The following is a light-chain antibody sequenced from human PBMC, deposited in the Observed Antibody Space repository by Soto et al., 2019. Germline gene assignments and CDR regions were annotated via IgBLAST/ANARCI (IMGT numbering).Light chain of an antibody. CDR3: QQIYRTPYT. J-gene: IGKJ2*01. CDR1: QSISNY. V-gene: IGKV1-39*01. Sequence: DIQMTQSPSSLSASVGDRVTITWRTSQSISNYLNWYQQNPGKAPKLLIYAVFTLQSGVPLRFSGSGSGTDFTLTISSLQPEDFTTYYCQQIYRTPYTFGQGTRLDIK. CDR2: AVF.